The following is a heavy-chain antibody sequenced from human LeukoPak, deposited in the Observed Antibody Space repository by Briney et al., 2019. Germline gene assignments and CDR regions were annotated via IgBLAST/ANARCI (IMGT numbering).Heavy chain of an antibody. CDR2: ISGSGSST. J-gene: IGHJ4*02. CDR3: AKTPLRLNQPVDY. V-gene: IGHV3-23*01. CDR1: GFTFSDSA. D-gene: IGHD2-2*01. Sequence: GGSLRLSCAASGFTFSDSAMSWVRQAQGKGLEWVSTISGSGSSTFYADSVKGRFTISRDNSKNTLYLQMNSLRAEDTAVYYCAKTPLRLNQPVDYWGQGTLVTVSS.